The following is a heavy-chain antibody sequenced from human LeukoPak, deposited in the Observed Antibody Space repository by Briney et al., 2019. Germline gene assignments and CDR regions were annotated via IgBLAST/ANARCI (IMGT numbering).Heavy chain of an antibody. J-gene: IGHJ4*02. CDR1: GYTFTAFH. D-gene: IGHD1-26*01. Sequence: ASVKVSCKASGYTFTAFHIHWVRQPPGQGLEWMGWINPNSGATNYAQKFQGRVTMTKDTSISTGYMELGRLRSDDTAVYYCARIRGGNNYHFDYWGQGTLVTVFS. CDR3: ARIRGGNNYHFDY. V-gene: IGHV1-2*02. CDR2: INPNSGAT.